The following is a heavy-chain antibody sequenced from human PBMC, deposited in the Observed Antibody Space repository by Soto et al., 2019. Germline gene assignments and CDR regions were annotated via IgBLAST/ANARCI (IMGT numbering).Heavy chain of an antibody. CDR2: MNPNSGNT. CDR1: GYTFTSYD. Sequence: QVQLVQSGAEVKKPGASVKVSCKASGYTFTSYDINWVRQATGQGLEWMGWMNPNSGNTGYAQKFQGRVTMTRDTSTSTVYMELSSLISEDTAVYFCARESSGTYYFDYWGQGTLVTVSS. CDR3: ARESSGTYYFDY. D-gene: IGHD6-19*01. J-gene: IGHJ4*02. V-gene: IGHV1-8*01.